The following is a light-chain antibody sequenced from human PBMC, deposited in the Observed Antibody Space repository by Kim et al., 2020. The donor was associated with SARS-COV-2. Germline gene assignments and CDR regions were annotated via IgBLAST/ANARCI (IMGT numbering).Light chain of an antibody. CDR3: ATWDDSLKAWV. CDR2: SNN. J-gene: IGLJ2*01. Sequence: GQRVTISCSGSSSNIGDNAVNWYQQVPGGPPKLLIYSNNQRPSGVPGRLSASKSGATASLAISGLESVDEAEYYCATWDDSLKAWVFGGGTKLTVL. V-gene: IGLV1-44*01. CDR1: SSNIGDNA.